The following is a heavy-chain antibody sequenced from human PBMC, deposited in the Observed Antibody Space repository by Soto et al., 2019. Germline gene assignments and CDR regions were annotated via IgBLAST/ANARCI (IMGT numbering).Heavy chain of an antibody. J-gene: IGHJ3*02. V-gene: IGHV1-24*01. CDR2: FDPEDSET. D-gene: IGHD4-17*01. Sequence: ASVKVSCKVSGYTLTELSMHWVRQAPGKGLEWMGGFDPEDSETIYAQKFQGRVTMTEDTSTDTAYMELSSLRSEDTAVYYCATGHYGGNSGAFDIWGQGTMVTVSS. CDR3: ATGHYGGNSGAFDI. CDR1: GYTLTELS.